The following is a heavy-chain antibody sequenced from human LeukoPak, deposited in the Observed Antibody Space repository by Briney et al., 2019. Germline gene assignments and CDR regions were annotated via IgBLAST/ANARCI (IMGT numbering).Heavy chain of an antibody. V-gene: IGHV4-39*07. CDR2: IYYSGST. CDR3: AREPITYYYDSSGYYVWFDP. CDR1: GGSISSSSYY. Sequence: SETLSLTCTVSGGSISSSSYYWGWIRQPPGKGLEWIGSIYYSGSTYYNPSLKSRVTISVDTSKNQFSLKLSSVTAADTAVYYCAREPITYYYDSSGYYVWFDPWGQGTLVTVSS. J-gene: IGHJ5*02. D-gene: IGHD3-22*01.